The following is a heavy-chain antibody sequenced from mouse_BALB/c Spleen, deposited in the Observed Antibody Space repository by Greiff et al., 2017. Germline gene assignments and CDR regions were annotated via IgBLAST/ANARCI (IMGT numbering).Heavy chain of an antibody. V-gene: IGHV2-9*02. Sequence: QVQLKESGPGLVAPSQSLSITCTVSGFSLTSYGVHWVRQPPGKGLEWLGVIWAGGSTNYNSALMSRLSISKDNSKSQVFLKMNSLQTDDTAMYYCAREREYDAWFAYWGQGTLVTVSA. D-gene: IGHD2-14*01. CDR3: AREREYDAWFAY. J-gene: IGHJ3*01. CDR1: GFSLTSYG. CDR2: IWAGGST.